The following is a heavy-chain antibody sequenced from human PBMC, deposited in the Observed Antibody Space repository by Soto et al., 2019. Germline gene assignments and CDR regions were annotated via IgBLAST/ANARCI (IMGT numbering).Heavy chain of an antibody. V-gene: IGHV1-46*01. D-gene: IGHD3-10*01. CDR3: AREWGGGSGSYLSYYYYGMDV. J-gene: IGHJ6*02. CDR2: INPSGGST. CDR1: GYTFTSYY. Sequence: QVQLVQSGAEVKKPGASVKVSCKASGYTFTSYYMHWVRQAPGQGLEWMGIINPSGGSTSYAQKFQGRVTMTRDTSTSTVYMELSSLRSEDTAVYYCAREWGGGSGSYLSYYYYGMDVWGQGTTVTVSS.